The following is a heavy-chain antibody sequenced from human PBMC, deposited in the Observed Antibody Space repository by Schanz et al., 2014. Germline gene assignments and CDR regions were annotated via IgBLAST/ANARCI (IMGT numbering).Heavy chain of an antibody. D-gene: IGHD3-10*01. CDR3: AREGTVIRGLSGWFDP. CDR2: INPNSGGT. CDR1: GYTFTGYY. V-gene: IGHV1-2*06. J-gene: IGHJ5*02. Sequence: QVQLVQSGAEVKGPGASVKVSCKASGYTFTGYYIHWVRQAPGQGLEYMGRINPNSGGTNFAQKFQGRVTMTRDTSISTVYMELSRLRSDDTAVYYCAREGTVIRGLSGWFDPWGQGTLVTVSS.